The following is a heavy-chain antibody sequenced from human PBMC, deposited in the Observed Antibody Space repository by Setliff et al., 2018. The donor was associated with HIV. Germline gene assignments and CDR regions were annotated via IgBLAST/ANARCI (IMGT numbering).Heavy chain of an antibody. Sequence: PSETLSLTCAVSGYSISSDYFRGWIRQSPGKGLEWIGYMYASGSTNYNPSLKSRVTMSVDTSKNQFSLKLSSVTAADTAVYYCARGGGYDRCGYYPFDYWGQGTPVPSPQ. CDR3: ARGGGYDRCGYYPFDY. CDR2: MYASGST. J-gene: IGHJ4*02. CDR1: GYSISSDYF. D-gene: IGHD3-22*01. V-gene: IGHV4-38-2*01.